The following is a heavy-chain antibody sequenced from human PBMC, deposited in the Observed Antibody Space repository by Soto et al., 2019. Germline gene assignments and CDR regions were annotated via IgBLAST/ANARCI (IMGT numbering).Heavy chain of an antibody. CDR1: GGSISTYY. V-gene: IGHV4-34*01. CDR2: INHSGST. D-gene: IGHD3-16*01. Sequence: PSETLSLTCAVYGGSISTYYWSWVRQPPGKGLEWMGEINHSGSTNYNPSLKSRVTISVDTSKNQLSLKMTSVTAADTAVYYCARGGGFNFGFDYYYGMDVWGQGTTVTVSS. J-gene: IGHJ6*02. CDR3: ARGGGFNFGFDYYYGMDV.